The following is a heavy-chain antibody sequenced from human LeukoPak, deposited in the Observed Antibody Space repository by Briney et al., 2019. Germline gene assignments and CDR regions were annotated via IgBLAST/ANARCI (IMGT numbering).Heavy chain of an antibody. J-gene: IGHJ3*02. CDR3: ATEYYYDSSGYYWRAFDI. Sequence: GASVKVSCKVSGYTLTELSMHWVRQAPGKGLEWMGGFDPEDGETIYAQKFQGSVTMTEDTSTDTAYMELSSLRSEDTAVYYCATEYYYDSSGYYWRAFDIWGQGTMVTVSS. CDR1: GYTLTELS. D-gene: IGHD3-22*01. CDR2: FDPEDGET. V-gene: IGHV1-24*01.